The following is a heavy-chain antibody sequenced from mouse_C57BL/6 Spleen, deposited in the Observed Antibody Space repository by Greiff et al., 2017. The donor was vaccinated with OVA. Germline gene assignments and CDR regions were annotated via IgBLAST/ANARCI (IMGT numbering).Heavy chain of an antibody. Sequence: EVQLQQSGPELVKPGASVKISCKASGYSFTDYNMNWVKQSNGKSLEWIGVINPNYGTTSYNQKFKGKATLTVDKSSSTAYMQLNSLTSEDSAVYYCANNDSSSWYFDVWGTGTTGTVSS. CDR1: GYSFTDYN. CDR3: ANNDSSSWYFDV. V-gene: IGHV1-39*01. CDR2: INPNYGTT. D-gene: IGHD1-1*01. J-gene: IGHJ1*03.